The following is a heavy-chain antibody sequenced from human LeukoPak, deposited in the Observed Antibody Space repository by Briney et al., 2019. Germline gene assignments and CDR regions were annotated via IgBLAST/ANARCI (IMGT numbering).Heavy chain of an antibody. D-gene: IGHD2-21*02. CDR3: ARLTADYYYYGMDV. J-gene: IGHJ6*02. CDR2: ISSSSSSI. CDR1: GFTFSSYE. Sequence: GGSLRLSCAASGFTFSSYEMNWVRQAPGKGLEWVSYISSSSSSIYYVDSVEGRFTISRDNAQNSLYLQMNSLRAEDTAVYYCARLTADYYYYGMDVWGQGTTVTVSS. V-gene: IGHV3-48*03.